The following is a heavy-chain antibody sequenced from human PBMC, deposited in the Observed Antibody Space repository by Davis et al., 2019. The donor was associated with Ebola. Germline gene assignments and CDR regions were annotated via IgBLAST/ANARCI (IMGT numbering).Heavy chain of an antibody. CDR2: ISYDGSNK. Sequence: GESLKISCAASGFTFSSYAMHWVRQAPGKGLEWVAVISYDGSNKYYADSVKGRFTISRDNSKNTLYLQMNSLRAEDTAVYYCANEAFDYWGQGTLVTVSS. J-gene: IGHJ4*02. CDR1: GFTFSSYA. V-gene: IGHV3-30*04. CDR3: ANEAFDY.